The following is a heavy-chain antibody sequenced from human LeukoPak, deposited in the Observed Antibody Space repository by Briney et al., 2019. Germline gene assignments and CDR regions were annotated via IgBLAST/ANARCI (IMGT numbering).Heavy chain of an antibody. CDR3: ARDSTIIRLGELSLGY. Sequence: EASVKVSCKASGGTFSSYAISWVRQAPGQGLEWMGGIIPIFGTANYAQKFQGRVTITTDESTSTAYMELSSLRSEDTAVYYCARDSTIIRLGELSLGYWGQGTLVTVSS. D-gene: IGHD3-16*02. CDR1: GGTFSSYA. V-gene: IGHV1-69*05. CDR2: IIPIFGTA. J-gene: IGHJ4*02.